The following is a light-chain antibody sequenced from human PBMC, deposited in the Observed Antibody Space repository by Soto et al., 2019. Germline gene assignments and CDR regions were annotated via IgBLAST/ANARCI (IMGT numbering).Light chain of an antibody. CDR3: SSYTSSSPFYV. Sequence: QSALTKPASVSGSPGQSITISCTGTSSDVGGYNYVSWYQQHPGKAPKLMIYEVSNRPSGVSNRFSGSKSGNTASLTISGLQAEDEADYYCSSYTSSSPFYVFGTGTKLTVL. J-gene: IGLJ1*01. V-gene: IGLV2-14*01. CDR1: SSDVGGYNY. CDR2: EVS.